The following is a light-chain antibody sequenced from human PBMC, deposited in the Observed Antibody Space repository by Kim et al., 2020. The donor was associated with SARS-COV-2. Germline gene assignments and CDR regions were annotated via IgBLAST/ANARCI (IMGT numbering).Light chain of an antibody. CDR3: QAWDRSSVHYV. V-gene: IGLV3-1*01. CDR2: HDS. J-gene: IGLJ1*01. Sequence: SYELTQPPSLSVSPGQTASITCCAENLGGKNAPWYEQKPGQSPILVIFHDSERPSGIPERFSGSTSGNTATLTISGVEPVDEADYYCQAWDRSSVHYVIG. CDR1: NLGGKN.